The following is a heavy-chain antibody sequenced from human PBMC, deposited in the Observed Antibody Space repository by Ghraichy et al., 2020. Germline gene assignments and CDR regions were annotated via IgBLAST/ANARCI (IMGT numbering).Heavy chain of an antibody. Sequence: GGSLRLSCAASGFTFSDYYMSWIRQAPGKGLEWVSNIGSSGGMKYYADSVKGRFTISRDNAKNSLYLQINSLRAEDTALYYCARENAAAWGYFDYWGQGNVVTVSS. CDR3: ARENAAAWGYFDY. J-gene: IGHJ4*02. CDR1: GFTFSDYY. D-gene: IGHD6-13*01. V-gene: IGHV3-11*01. CDR2: IGSSGGMK.